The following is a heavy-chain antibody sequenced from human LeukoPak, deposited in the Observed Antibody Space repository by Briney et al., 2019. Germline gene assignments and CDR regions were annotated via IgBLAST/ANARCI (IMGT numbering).Heavy chain of an antibody. CDR2: INHSGST. Sequence: PSETLSLTCAVYGGSFSGYYWSWIRQPPGKGLEWIGEINHSGSTNYNPSLKSRVTISVDTSKNQFSLKLSSVTAADTAVDYCARESVGLIGYCSSTSCYGAFDIWGQGTMVTVSS. J-gene: IGHJ3*02. V-gene: IGHV4-34*01. CDR3: ARESVGLIGYCSSTSCYGAFDI. D-gene: IGHD2-2*01. CDR1: GGSFSGYY.